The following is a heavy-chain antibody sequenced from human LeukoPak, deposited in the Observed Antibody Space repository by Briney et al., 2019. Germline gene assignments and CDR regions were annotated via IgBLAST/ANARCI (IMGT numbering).Heavy chain of an antibody. J-gene: IGHJ4*02. Sequence: GGSLRLSCAASGFTFSSYEMNWVRQAPGKGLEWVSYISSSGSTIYYADSVKGRFTISRDKAKNSLYLQMNSLRAEDTAVYYCARDDLAMVRGVIIETNFDYWGQGTLVTVSS. CDR2: ISSSGSTI. D-gene: IGHD3-10*01. CDR3: ARDDLAMVRGVIIETNFDY. CDR1: GFTFSSYE. V-gene: IGHV3-48*03.